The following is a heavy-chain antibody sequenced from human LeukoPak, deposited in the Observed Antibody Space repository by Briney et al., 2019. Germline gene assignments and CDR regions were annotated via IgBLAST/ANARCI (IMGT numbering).Heavy chain of an antibody. V-gene: IGHV4-34*01. CDR3: ARARGYSYGSDY. CDR2: INHSGST. Sequence: SETLSLTCAVYGGSFSGYYWSWIRQPPGKGLEWIGVINHSGSTNYNPSLKSRVTISVDTSKNQCSLKLSSVTAADTAVYYCARARGYSYGSDYWGQGTLVTVSS. D-gene: IGHD5-18*01. J-gene: IGHJ4*02. CDR1: GGSFSGYY.